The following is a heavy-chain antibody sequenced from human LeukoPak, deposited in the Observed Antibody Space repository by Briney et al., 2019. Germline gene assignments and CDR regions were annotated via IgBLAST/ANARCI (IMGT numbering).Heavy chain of an antibody. V-gene: IGHV4-39*01. CDR3: AESTDY. J-gene: IGHJ4*02. CDR1: GGPISSSSYY. CDR2: IYYSGST. Sequence: SETLSLTCTVSGGPISSSSYYWGWIRQPPGKGLEWIGSIYYSGSTYYNPSLKSRVTISVDTSKNQFSLKLSSVTAADTAVYYCAESTDYWGQGTLITVSS.